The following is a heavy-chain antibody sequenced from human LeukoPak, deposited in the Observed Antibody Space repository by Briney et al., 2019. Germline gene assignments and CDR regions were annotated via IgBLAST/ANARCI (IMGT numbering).Heavy chain of an antibody. CDR1: GFTFSSYG. V-gene: IGHV3-30*19. Sequence: GGSLRLSCAASGFTFSSYGMHWVRQAPGKGLEWVAVISYDGSNKYYADSVKGRFTISRDNSKNTLYLQMNSLRAEGTAVYYCARGSPYYYGSGSPPFDYWGQGTLVTVSS. CDR2: ISYDGSNK. CDR3: ARGSPYYYGSGSPPFDY. J-gene: IGHJ4*02. D-gene: IGHD3-10*01.